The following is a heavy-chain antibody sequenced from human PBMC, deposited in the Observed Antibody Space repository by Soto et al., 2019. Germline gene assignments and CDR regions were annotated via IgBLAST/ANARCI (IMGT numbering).Heavy chain of an antibody. D-gene: IGHD3-10*01. Sequence: SVKVSFKASCYTFTSYGISWVRQAPGQGLEWMGGIIPIFGTANYAQKFQGRVTITADKSTSTAYMELSSLRSEDTAVYYCAREDGLWFGELLGYYYGMDVWGQGTTVTVSS. CDR2: IIPIFGTA. CDR1: CYTFTSYG. CDR3: AREDGLWFGELLGYYYGMDV. V-gene: IGHV1-69*06. J-gene: IGHJ6*02.